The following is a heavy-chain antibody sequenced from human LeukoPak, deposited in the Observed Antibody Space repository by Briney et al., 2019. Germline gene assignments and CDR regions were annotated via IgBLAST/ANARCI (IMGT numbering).Heavy chain of an antibody. CDR2: INPNSGGT. CDR1: GYTFTGYY. V-gene: IGHV1-2*04. J-gene: IGHJ6*04. CDR3: AREARGAALGYGMDV. D-gene: IGHD3-10*01. Sequence: ASVKASCKASGYTFTGYYMHWVRQAPGQGPEWMGWINPNSGGTNYAQKFQGWVTMTRDTSISTAYMELSRLRSDDTAVYYCAREARGAALGYGMDVWGKGTTVTVSS.